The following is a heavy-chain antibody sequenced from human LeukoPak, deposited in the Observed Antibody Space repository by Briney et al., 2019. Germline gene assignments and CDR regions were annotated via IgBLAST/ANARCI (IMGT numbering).Heavy chain of an antibody. CDR2: IKSKTGGGTT. CDR1: GFTFSNAW. V-gene: IGHV3-15*01. CDR3: TTDYPGPGY. Sequence: PGGSLRLSCAASGFTFSNAWMSWVRQAPGKGLEWVGRIKSKTGGGTTDYAAPVKGRFTISRDDSKNTLYLQMNSLKTEDTAVYYCTTDYPGPGYWGQGTLVTVSS. J-gene: IGHJ4*02.